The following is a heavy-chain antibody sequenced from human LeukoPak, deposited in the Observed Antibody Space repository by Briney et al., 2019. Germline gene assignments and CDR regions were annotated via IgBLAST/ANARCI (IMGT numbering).Heavy chain of an antibody. CDR1: GFTFSSYA. J-gene: IGHJ6*02. D-gene: IGHD3-3*01. Sequence: PGGSLRLSCAASGFTFSSYAMHWVRQAPGKGLEYVSAISSNGGSTYYANSVKGRFTISRDNSKNTLYLQMGSLRAEDTAVYYCARAQTYYDFWSGPTYYYYGMDVWGQGTTVTVSS. V-gene: IGHV3-64*01. CDR3: ARAQTYYDFWSGPTYYYYGMDV. CDR2: ISSNGGST.